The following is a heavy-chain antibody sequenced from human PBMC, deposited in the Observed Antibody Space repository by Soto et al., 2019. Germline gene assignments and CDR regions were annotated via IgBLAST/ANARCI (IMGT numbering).Heavy chain of an antibody. CDR2: ISNSGRIT. J-gene: IGHJ4*02. D-gene: IGHD3-16*01. CDR1: GFIFSDYY. Sequence: QVHLEESGGGLVKPGGSLRLSCTASGFIFSDYYMSWIRQAPGKGLEWVSDISNSGRITHHADSVEGRFTISRDNAKDSLYLQMNSLRPEHSAMYYGARDHGGGGLTLEYWGQGTLVTVSS. CDR3: ARDHGGGGLTLEY. V-gene: IGHV3-11*01.